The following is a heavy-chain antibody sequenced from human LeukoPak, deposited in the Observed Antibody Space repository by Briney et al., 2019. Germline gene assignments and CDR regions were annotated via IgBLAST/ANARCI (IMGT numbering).Heavy chain of an antibody. Sequence: SETLSLTCTVSGGSISSSSYYWSWIRQPPGKGLKWIGEINHSGSTNYNPSLKSRVTISVDTSKNQFSLKLSSVTAADTAVYYCARVYYSSSYDYWYFDLWGRGTLVTVSS. V-gene: IGHV4-39*07. D-gene: IGHD6-13*01. CDR3: ARVYYSSSYDYWYFDL. CDR1: GGSISSSSYY. CDR2: INHSGST. J-gene: IGHJ2*01.